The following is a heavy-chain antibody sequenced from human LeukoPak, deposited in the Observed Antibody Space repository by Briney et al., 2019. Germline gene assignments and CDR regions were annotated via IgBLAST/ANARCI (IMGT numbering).Heavy chain of an antibody. J-gene: IGHJ4*02. CDR2: ISSSSSYI. D-gene: IGHD2-15*01. CDR3: ARAVSDIVVVVAAPLFDY. CDR1: GFTFSSYS. V-gene: IGHV3-21*01. Sequence: GGSLRLSCAASGFTFSSYSMNWVRQAPGKGLEWVSSISSSSSYIYYADSVKGRFTISRDNAKNSLYLQMNSLRAEDTAVYSCARAVSDIVVVVAAPLFDYWGQGTLVTVSS.